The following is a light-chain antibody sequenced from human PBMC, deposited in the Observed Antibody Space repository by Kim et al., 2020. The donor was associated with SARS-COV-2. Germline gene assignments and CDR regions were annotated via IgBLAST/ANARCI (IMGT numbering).Light chain of an antibody. CDR1: NSDVGGYNY. CDR3: CSYAGSYILV. CDR2: DVN. J-gene: IGLJ3*02. Sequence: QSALTQPRSVSGSPGQSVTISCTGTNSDVGGYNYVSWYQHRPGKAPKLMIYDVNKRPSGVPDRFSGSKSGNTASLAISGLQAEDEADYYCCSYAGSYILVFGGGTQMTVL. V-gene: IGLV2-11*01.